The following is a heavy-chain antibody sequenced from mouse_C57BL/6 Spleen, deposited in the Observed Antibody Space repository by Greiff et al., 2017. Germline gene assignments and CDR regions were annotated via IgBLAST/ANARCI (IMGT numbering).Heavy chain of an antibody. D-gene: IGHD1-1*01. CDR1: GYAFSSYW. CDR3: APYYYGSTPYYYAMDY. V-gene: IGHV1-80*01. J-gene: IGHJ4*01. Sequence: QVQLQQSGAELVKPGASVKISCKASGYAFSSYWMNWVKQRPGKGLEWIGQIYPGDGDTNYNGKFKGKATLTADKSSSTAYMQLSILTSEDSAVYFCAPYYYGSTPYYYAMDYWGQGTSVTVSS. CDR2: IYPGDGDT.